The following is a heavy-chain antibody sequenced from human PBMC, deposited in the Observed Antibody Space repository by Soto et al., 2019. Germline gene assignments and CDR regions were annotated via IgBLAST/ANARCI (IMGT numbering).Heavy chain of an antibody. V-gene: IGHV3-53*01. CDR3: ASGDYYDSSGQDY. CDR2: IYSGGST. Sequence: EVQLVESGGGLIQPGGSLRLSCAASGFTVSSNYMSWVRQAPGKGLEWVSVIYSGGSTYYADSVKGRFTISRDNSKNTLYLQMNSLRAQDTAGYYCASGDYYDSSGQDYWGQGTLVTVSS. J-gene: IGHJ4*02. CDR1: GFTVSSNY. D-gene: IGHD3-22*01.